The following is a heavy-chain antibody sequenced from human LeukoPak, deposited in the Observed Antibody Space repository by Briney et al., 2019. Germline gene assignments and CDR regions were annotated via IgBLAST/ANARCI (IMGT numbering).Heavy chain of an antibody. V-gene: IGHV3-23*01. J-gene: IGHJ3*02. CDR2: ISGSGGST. CDR1: GFTFGSYA. Sequence: GGSLRLSCAASGFTFGSYAMSWVSQAPGKGVEGVSAISGSGGSTYYAGSVKGRFTISRDNSKNTLYLQMNSLRAEDTAVYYCARDKTRYGDYVENAFDIWGQGTMVTVSS. CDR3: ARDKTRYGDYVENAFDI. D-gene: IGHD4-17*01.